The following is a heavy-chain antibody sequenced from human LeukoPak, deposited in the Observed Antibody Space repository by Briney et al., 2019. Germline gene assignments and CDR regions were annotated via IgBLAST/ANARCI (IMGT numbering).Heavy chain of an antibody. CDR3: ARANYYDSTGCYHDY. D-gene: IGHD3-22*01. CDR1: GGSISSSTYY. Sequence: SETLSLTCTVSGGSISSSTYYWAWIRQPPGKGLEWIGSIFYSGSSSYNPSLKSRVAISVDASKNQFSLKLTSVTAADTAVYYCARANYYDSTGCYHDYWGQGTLVTVSS. V-gene: IGHV4-39*02. CDR2: IFYSGSS. J-gene: IGHJ4*02.